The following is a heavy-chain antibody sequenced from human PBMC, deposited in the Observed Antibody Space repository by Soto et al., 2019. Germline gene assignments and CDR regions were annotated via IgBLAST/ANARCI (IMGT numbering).Heavy chain of an antibody. V-gene: IGHV3-21*01. Sequence: GGSLRLSCIGSGFTFSRYAMNWVRQAPGKGLEWVSSISSSSKYIYYTDSVKGRFTISRDNAKNSLYLQMKGLRAEDTALYYCARDSDAEYSGANHNHRSLDVWGQGTKVTVSS. CDR3: ARDSDAEYSGANHNHRSLDV. CDR1: GFTFSRYA. D-gene: IGHD1-26*01. J-gene: IGHJ4*02. CDR2: ISSSSKYI.